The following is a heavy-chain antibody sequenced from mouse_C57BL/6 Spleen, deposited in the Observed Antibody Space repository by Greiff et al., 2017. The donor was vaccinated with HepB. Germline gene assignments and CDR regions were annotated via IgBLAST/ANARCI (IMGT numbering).Heavy chain of an antibody. J-gene: IGHJ2*01. Sequence: QVQLQQSGAELVRPGASVKLSCKASGYTFTDYYINWVKQRPGQGLEWIARIYPGSGNTYYNEKFKGKATLTAEKSSSTAYMQLSSLTSEDSAVYFCARLDVTYDFDYWGQGTTLTVSS. CDR3: ARLDVTYDFDY. CDR1: GYTFTDYY. D-gene: IGHD2-12*01. CDR2: IYPGSGNT. V-gene: IGHV1-76*01.